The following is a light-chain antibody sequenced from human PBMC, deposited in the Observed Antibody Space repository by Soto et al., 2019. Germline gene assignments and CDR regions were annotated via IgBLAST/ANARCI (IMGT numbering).Light chain of an antibody. CDR1: QNINGW. V-gene: IGKV1-5*01. CDR3: QQYNSYWWT. CDR2: DVS. J-gene: IGKJ1*01. Sequence: DIQMTQSPSTLSASVGDRVTITCRASQNINGWLAWYQQKPGKAPKFLIYDVSILASGVPSRFSGSGSGTEFTLTISSLQPDDFATYYFQQYNSYWWTFGQGTRVEV.